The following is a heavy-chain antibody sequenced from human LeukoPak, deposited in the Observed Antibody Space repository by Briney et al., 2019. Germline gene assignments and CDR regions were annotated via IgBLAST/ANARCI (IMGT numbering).Heavy chain of an antibody. CDR3: ARGAAGTYYFDY. D-gene: IGHD6-13*01. J-gene: IGHJ4*02. CDR2: IYYSGST. Sequence: SETLSLTCTVSGGSISSYYWSWIRQPPGKGLEWIGYIYYSGSTNYNPSLKSRVTISVDTSKNQFSLKLSSVTAADTAVYYCARGAAGTYYFDYWGQGTLVTVSS. CDR1: GGSISSYY. V-gene: IGHV4-59*01.